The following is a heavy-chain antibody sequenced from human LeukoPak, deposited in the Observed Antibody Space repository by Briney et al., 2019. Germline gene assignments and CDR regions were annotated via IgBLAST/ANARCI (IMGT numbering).Heavy chain of an antibody. CDR2: VYYSGST. Sequence: PSETLSLTCTVSGGSISSGGYYWSWIRQHPGKGLEWIGYVYYSGSTYYNPSLKSRVTISVDTSKNQFSLKLSSVTAADTAVYYCARTYDSSGYYYYFDYWGQGTLVTVSS. CDR1: GGSISSGGYY. J-gene: IGHJ4*02. CDR3: ARTYDSSGYYYYFDY. D-gene: IGHD3-22*01. V-gene: IGHV4-31*03.